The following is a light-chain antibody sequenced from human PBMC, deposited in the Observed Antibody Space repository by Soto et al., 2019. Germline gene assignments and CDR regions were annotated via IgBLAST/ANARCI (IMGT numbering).Light chain of an antibody. J-gene: IGKJ1*01. V-gene: IGKV3-15*01. CDR3: QQYNNWPQT. CDR2: GAS. Sequence: EIVLTQCPGTMSLSPGERATLSCRASQSVSSSYLAWYQQKPGQAPRLLIYGASTRATGIPARFSGSGSGTEFTLTISSLQSEDFAVYYCQQYNNWPQTFGQGTKVDIK. CDR1: QSVSSSY.